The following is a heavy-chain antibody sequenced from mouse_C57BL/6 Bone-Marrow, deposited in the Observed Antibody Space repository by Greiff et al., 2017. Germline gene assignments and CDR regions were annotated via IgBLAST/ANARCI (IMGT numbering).Heavy chain of an antibody. V-gene: IGHV1-55*01. D-gene: IGHD2-4*01. J-gene: IGHJ2*01. CDR2: IYPGSGST. CDR3: ARWDDYDNY. CDR1: GYTFTSYW. Sequence: QVQLQQSGAELVKPGASVKMSCKASGYTFTSYWITWVKQRPGQGLEWIGDIYPGSGSTNYNEKFKSKATLTVDTSSSTAYMQLTSLTSEDSAVYYCARWDDYDNYWGQGTTLTVSS.